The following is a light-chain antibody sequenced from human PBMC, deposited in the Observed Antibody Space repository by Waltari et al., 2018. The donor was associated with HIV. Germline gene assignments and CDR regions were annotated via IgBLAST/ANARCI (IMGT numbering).Light chain of an antibody. CDR1: QAVNHDY. CDR3: HQYGDSSLMT. J-gene: IGKJ3*01. V-gene: IGKV3-20*01. CDR2: RAS. Sequence: ILLMQSPDSLSLSPGETATLSCRASQAVNHDYLAWYQQRPGQAPRLLMYRASTRAAAIPDRFSGGGSGTDFTLTISSLEPDDFAVYYCHQYGDSSLMTFGPGTTVDL.